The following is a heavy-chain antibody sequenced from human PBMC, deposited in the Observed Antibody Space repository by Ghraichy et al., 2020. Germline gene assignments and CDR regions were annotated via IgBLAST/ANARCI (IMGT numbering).Heavy chain of an antibody. CDR1: GGSISSSSYY. CDR2: IYYSGST. CDR3: ARHGEVVRSTSSRRGNWFDP. V-gene: IGHV4-39*01. D-gene: IGHD2-2*01. Sequence: SQTLSLTCTVSGGSISSSSYYWGWIRQPPGKGLEWIGSIYYSGSTYYNPSLKSRVTISVDTSKNQFSLKLSSVTAADTAVYYCARHGEVVRSTSSRRGNWFDPWGQGTLVTVSS. J-gene: IGHJ5*02.